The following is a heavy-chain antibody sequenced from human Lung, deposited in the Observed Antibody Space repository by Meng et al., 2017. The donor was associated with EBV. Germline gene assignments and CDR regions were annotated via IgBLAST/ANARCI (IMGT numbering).Heavy chain of an antibody. V-gene: IGHV1-69*08. CDR1: GGTFSSYT. D-gene: IGHD5-24*01. CDR3: ARDEGGWLTAPDY. Sequence: QVQLVQSGAEVKKPXSSVNVSCKASGGTFSSYTLSWVRQAPGQGLEWMGRIIPILGIANYAQKFQGRVTITADKSTSTAYMELSSLRSEDTAVYYCARDEGGWLTAPDYWGQGTLVTVSS. CDR2: IIPILGIA. J-gene: IGHJ4*02.